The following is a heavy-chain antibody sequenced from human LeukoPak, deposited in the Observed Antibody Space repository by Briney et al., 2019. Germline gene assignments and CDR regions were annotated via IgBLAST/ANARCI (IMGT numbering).Heavy chain of an antibody. CDR3: TTVGDYVGEASFDY. D-gene: IGHD4-23*01. J-gene: IGHJ4*02. Sequence: GGSLRLSCAASGITFSNAWMSWVRQAPGKGLEWVGRIKSITDGGTTDYAAPVKGRFTISIDDSKNTLHLQMNSLKTEDTAVYYCTTVGDYVGEASFDYWGQGTLVTVSS. CDR1: GITFSNAW. V-gene: IGHV3-15*01. CDR2: IKSITDGGTT.